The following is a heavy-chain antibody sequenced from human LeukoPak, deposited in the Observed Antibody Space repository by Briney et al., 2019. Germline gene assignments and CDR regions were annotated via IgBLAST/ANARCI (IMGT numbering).Heavy chain of an antibody. Sequence: GGALRLSCAASGFTFCKYALVWVRQAPGKGLEWVSASSSGGFYPLYADAVQGRFTISRDNSKNTRYLQMNSLRADEPGGYYCCRGPNSDNVGAFELWGRGTMLIAFS. CDR1: GFTFCKYA. D-gene: IGHD2-15*01. CDR2: SSSGGFYP. J-gene: IGHJ3*01. CDR3: CRGPNSDNVGAFEL. V-gene: IGHV3-23*05.